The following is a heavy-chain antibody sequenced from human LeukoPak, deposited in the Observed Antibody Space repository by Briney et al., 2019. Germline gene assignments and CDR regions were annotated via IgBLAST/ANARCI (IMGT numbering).Heavy chain of an antibody. CDR1: GGSISSYY. CDR2: IYTSGST. J-gene: IGHJ4*02. V-gene: IGHV4-4*07. Sequence: SETLSLTCTVSGGSISSYYWSWIRQPAGKGLEWIGRIYTSGSTNCNPSLKSRVTMSVDTSKNQFSLKLSSVTAADTAVYYCARERVSGSYFDYWGQGTLVTVSS. CDR3: ARERVSGSYFDY. D-gene: IGHD1-26*01.